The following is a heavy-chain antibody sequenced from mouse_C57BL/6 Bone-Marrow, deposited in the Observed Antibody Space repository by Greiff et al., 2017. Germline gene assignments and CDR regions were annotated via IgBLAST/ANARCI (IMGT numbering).Heavy chain of an antibody. D-gene: IGHD1-1*01. CDR2: IDPSDSYT. CDR3: ASYSGSSYWYFDV. Sequence: QVQLQQPGAELVKPGASVKLSCKASGYTFTSYWMQWVKQRPGQGLEWIGEIDPSDSYTNYNQKFKGKATLTVDTSSSTAYMQLSSLTSEDSAVYFCASYSGSSYWYFDVWGTGTTGTVSS. V-gene: IGHV1-50*01. CDR1: GYTFTSYW. J-gene: IGHJ1*03.